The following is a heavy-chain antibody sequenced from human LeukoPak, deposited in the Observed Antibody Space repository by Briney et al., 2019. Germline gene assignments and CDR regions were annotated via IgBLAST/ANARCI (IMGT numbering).Heavy chain of an antibody. Sequence: GESLKISCKGSGYSFTIYWIGWVRQMPGNGLEGMGIIYPGDSDTRYSPSFQGQVTISADKSISTAYLQWSSLKASDTAMYYCARGYCSSTSCYPYWFDPWGQGTLVTISS. V-gene: IGHV5-51*01. CDR1: GYSFTIYW. D-gene: IGHD2-2*01. CDR2: IYPGDSDT. CDR3: ARGYCSSTSCYPYWFDP. J-gene: IGHJ5*02.